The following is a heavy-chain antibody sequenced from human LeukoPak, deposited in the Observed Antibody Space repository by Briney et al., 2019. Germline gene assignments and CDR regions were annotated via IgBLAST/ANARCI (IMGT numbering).Heavy chain of an antibody. J-gene: IGHJ6*04. V-gene: IGHV3-74*01. D-gene: IGHD3-3*01. CDR3: AREVGTYYDFWSGLDV. CDR1: GFTFSSYW. Sequence: PGGSLRLSCAASGFTFSSYWMHWVRQAPGKGLVWVSRINSDGSSTSYADSVKGRFTISRDNAKNTLYLHMNSLRAEDTAVYYCAREVGTYYDFWSGLDVWGKGTTVTVSS. CDR2: INSDGSST.